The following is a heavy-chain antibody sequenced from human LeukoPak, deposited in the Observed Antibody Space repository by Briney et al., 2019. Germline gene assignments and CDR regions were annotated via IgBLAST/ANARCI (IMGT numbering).Heavy chain of an antibody. Sequence: SQTLSLTCTVSGGSISSGNYYWSWIRQPAGKGLEWIGRIYTSGSTNYNPSLKSRVTMSVDTSENQFSLKLSSVTAADTAVYYCARVRGSCYVPWGQGTLVTVSS. CDR1: GGSISSGNYY. V-gene: IGHV4-61*02. CDR2: IYTSGST. D-gene: IGHD2-15*01. J-gene: IGHJ5*02. CDR3: ARVRGSCYVP.